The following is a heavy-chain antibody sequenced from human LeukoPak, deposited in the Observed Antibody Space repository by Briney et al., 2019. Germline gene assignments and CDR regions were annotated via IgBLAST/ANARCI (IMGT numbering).Heavy chain of an antibody. Sequence: GSLRLSCTASGFTFGDYAMSWVRQAPGKGLEWVGFIRSKAYGGTTGYAASVKSRFTISRDDSKSIAYLQMNSLKTEDTAVYYCTRGGLRLGELSLQTFDYWGQGTLVTVSS. J-gene: IGHJ4*02. D-gene: IGHD3-16*02. CDR2: IRSKAYGGTT. V-gene: IGHV3-49*04. CDR1: GFTFGDYA. CDR3: TRGGLRLGELSLQTFDY.